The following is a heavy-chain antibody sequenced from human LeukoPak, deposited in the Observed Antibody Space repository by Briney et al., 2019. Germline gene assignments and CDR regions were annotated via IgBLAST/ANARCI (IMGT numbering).Heavy chain of an antibody. Sequence: PGGSLRLSCAASGLTFSSYAMHWVRQAPGKGLEWVAVISYDGSNKYYADSVKGRFTISRDNSKNTLYLQMNSLRAEDTAVYYCARSSDNAFDIWGQGTMVTVSS. J-gene: IGHJ3*02. CDR2: ISYDGSNK. V-gene: IGHV3-30-3*01. D-gene: IGHD6-19*01. CDR1: GLTFSSYA. CDR3: ARSSDNAFDI.